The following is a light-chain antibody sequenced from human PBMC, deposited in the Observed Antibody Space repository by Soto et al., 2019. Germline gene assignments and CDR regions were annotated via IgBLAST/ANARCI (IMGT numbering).Light chain of an antibody. V-gene: IGKV1-39*01. Sequence: DIQMTQSPSCLSASVEDRVTIPCRSSQSITNHLNWDQQKPGTAPKPLIFAACSLQSGVPSRFTGSRPGPDGTLTISSLQPEDFATYYCQQRYSSPPAFGQGTKVDIK. CDR3: QQRYSSPPA. CDR1: QSITNH. J-gene: IGKJ1*01. CDR2: AAC.